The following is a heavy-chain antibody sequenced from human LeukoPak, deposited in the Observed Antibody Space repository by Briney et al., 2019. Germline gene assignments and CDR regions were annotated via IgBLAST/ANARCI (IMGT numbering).Heavy chain of an antibody. D-gene: IGHD2-15*01. CDR1: GGSISSYY. J-gene: IGHJ6*02. CDR2: IYTSGST. Sequence: PSETLSLTCTVSGGSISSYYWSWIRQPAGKGLEWIGRIYTSGSTNYNPSLKSRVTMSVDTSKNQFSLKLSSVTAADTAVYYCARDMRYCSGGGCYPETDYYYYGMDVWGQGTTVTVSS. V-gene: IGHV4-4*07. CDR3: ARDMRYCSGGGCYPETDYYYYGMDV.